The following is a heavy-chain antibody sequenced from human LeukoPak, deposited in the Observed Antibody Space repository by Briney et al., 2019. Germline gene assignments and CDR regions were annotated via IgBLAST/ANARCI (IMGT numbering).Heavy chain of an antibody. J-gene: IGHJ4*02. CDR3: GGSGSYYTPSYY. Sequence: GGSLRLSCITSDFSVSDNYMSWVRQAPGRGLEWVSVISDGGVTYYADSVKGRFTISRDDSSDTVFLQMNNVRPEDTAVYYCGGSGSYYTPSYYWGQGTLVTVSS. CDR2: ISDGGVT. V-gene: IGHV3-53*01. D-gene: IGHD3-10*01. CDR1: DFSVSDNY.